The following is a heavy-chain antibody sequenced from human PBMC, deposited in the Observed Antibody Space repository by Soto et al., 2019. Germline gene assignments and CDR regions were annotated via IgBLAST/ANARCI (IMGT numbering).Heavy chain of an antibody. CDR3: ARDRGQFLDY. Sequence: GESLKISCAASGFTFINFWMSWVRQAPGKGLEWVANIKQGGSEKYYVDSVKGRFTIYRDDAKNSLFLQMNSLRADDTAVYYCARDRGQFLDYWGQGTLVTVSS. CDR1: GFTFINFW. V-gene: IGHV3-7*01. CDR2: IKQGGSEK. D-gene: IGHD3-10*01. J-gene: IGHJ4*02.